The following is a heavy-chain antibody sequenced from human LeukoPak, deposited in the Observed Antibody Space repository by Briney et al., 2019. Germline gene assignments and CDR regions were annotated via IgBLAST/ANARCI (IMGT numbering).Heavy chain of an antibody. CDR3: ARPYNTGWTRYYFDQ. CDR1: GYTFTSYY. J-gene: IGHJ4*02. V-gene: IGHV1-46*01. D-gene: IGHD1-14*01. Sequence: ASVKVSCKASGYTFTSYYMHWVRQAPGQGLEWMGIINPSGGSTSYAQKFQGRVTMTRDTSTSTVYMELSSLRSEDTAVYYCARPYNTGWTRYYFDQWGQGTLVTVSS. CDR2: INPSGGST.